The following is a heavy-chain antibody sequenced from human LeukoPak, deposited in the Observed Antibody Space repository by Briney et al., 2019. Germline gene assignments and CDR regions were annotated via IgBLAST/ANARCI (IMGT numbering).Heavy chain of an antibody. V-gene: IGHV4-34*01. D-gene: IGHD4-17*01. CDR3: ARGSTVRCLDY. Sequence: SETLSLTCAVYGGSFSGYYWSWIRQPPGKGLEWIGEINHSGSTNYNPSLKSRVTISVDTSKNQFSLKLSSVTAADTAVYYCARGSTVRCLDYWGQGTLDTVSS. CDR2: INHSGST. J-gene: IGHJ4*02. CDR1: GGSFSGYY.